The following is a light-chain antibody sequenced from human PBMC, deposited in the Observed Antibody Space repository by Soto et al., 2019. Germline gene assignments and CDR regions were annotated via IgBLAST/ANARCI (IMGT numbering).Light chain of an antibody. CDR1: RGISSSY. CDR2: AAS. Sequence: ELVLTQSPCTLSLSPGESTTLSCRASRGISSSYLDLYQQKPGQAPRLLIYAASTRATGIRDRFGGSGSASCFPLTISKLETDMFAVDYYQQYGSSPPYTCSQGSNLVIK. J-gene: IGKJ2*01. V-gene: IGKV3-20*01. CDR3: QQYGSSPPYT.